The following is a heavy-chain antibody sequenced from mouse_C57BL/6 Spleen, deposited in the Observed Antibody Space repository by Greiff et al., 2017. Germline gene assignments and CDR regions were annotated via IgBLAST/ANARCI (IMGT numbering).Heavy chain of an antibody. CDR2: IYPGDGDT. D-gene: IGHD1-1*01. V-gene: IGHV1-82*01. CDR1: GYAFSSSW. J-gene: IGHJ1*03. Sequence: QVQLQQSGPELVKPGASVKISCKASGYAFSSSWMNWVKQRPGKGLEWIGRIYPGDGDTNYNGKSKGKATLTADKSSSTAYMQLSSLTSEDSAVYFCAYGSSPYWYFDVWGTGTTVTVSS. CDR3: AYGSSPYWYFDV.